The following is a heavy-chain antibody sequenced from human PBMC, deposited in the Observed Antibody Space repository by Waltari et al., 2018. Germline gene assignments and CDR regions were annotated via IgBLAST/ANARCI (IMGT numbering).Heavy chain of an antibody. Sequence: EVQLVDSGGGLVQPGRSLRLSCTASGFTFGYYAMSWFRQAPGKGLEYVSAISSNGGRTYYADSVKGRFTISRDNSKNTLYLQMGSLRAEDMAVYYCARERGYCSGGSCPFDYWGQGTLVTVSS. D-gene: IGHD2-15*01. CDR1: GFTFGYYA. J-gene: IGHJ4*02. CDR2: ISSNGGRT. V-gene: IGHV3-64*07. CDR3: ARERGYCSGGSCPFDY.